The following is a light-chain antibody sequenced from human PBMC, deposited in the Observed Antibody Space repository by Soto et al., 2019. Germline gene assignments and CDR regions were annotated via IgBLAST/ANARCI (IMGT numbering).Light chain of an antibody. CDR2: AAS. V-gene: IGKV3-20*01. CDR3: QQYGSSLPWT. CDR1: QSVSSNY. J-gene: IGKJ1*01. Sequence: EIVLTQSPGTLSLSPGERATLSCRASQSVSSNYLAWYQQKPGQAPRLLIYAASTRATGIPDRFSGSGSGTDFTLTISRLDPEDLAVYYCQQYGSSLPWTFGQGTMVDIK.